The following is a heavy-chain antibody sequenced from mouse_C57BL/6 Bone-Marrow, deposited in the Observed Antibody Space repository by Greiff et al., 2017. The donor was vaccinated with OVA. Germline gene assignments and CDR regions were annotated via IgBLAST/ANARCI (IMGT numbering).Heavy chain of an antibody. CDR3: AREREGYFDV. CDR2: TFYSGIT. V-gene: IGHV3-3*01. J-gene: IGHJ1*03. CDR1: GFSINSDCY. Sequence: EVQLQESGPSLVRPSQTLSLTCTVTGFSINSDCYWIWIRQFPGNKLEYIGYTFYSGITYYNPSLESRTYITLDTAKNQFSLKSSSVATEDTATCYCAREREGYFDVWGTGTTVTVSS.